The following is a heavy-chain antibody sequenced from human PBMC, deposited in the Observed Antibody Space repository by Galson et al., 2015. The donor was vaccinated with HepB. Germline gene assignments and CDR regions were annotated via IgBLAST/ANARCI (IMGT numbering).Heavy chain of an antibody. CDR3: AREPTVTTSETDY. V-gene: IGHV3-48*01. Sequence: SLRLSCAASGFTFSSYSMNWVRQAPGKGLEWVSYISSSSSTIYYADSVKGRFTISRDNAKNSLYLQMNSLRAEDTAVYYCAREPTVTTSETDYWGQGTLVTVSS. J-gene: IGHJ4*02. CDR1: GFTFSSYS. D-gene: IGHD4-17*01. CDR2: ISSSSSTI.